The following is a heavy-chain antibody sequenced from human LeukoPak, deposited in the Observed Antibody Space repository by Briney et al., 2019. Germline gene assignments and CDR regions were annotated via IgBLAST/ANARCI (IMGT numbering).Heavy chain of an antibody. CDR2: IYPGDSDT. CDR3: ARQGGYNGFDY. CDR1: GYIFTSYW. V-gene: IGHV5-51*01. Sequence: GESLLISCQGSGYIFTSYWIGWVRPMPGKGLEWMGIIYPGDSDTRYSPSFEGQVTISADKSISTAYLQWSSVKASDTAMYYCARQGGYNGFDYWGQGTLVTVSS. J-gene: IGHJ4*02. D-gene: IGHD5-24*01.